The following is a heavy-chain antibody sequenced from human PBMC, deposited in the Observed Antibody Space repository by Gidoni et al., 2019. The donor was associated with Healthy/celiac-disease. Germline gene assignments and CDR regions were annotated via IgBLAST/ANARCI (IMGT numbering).Heavy chain of an antibody. CDR3: AKDQGDSHAFDI. CDR1: GFTFSSYA. Sequence: EVQLLESGGGLVQPGGSLRLSCAASGFTFSSYAMSWVRQAPGKGLDWVSAISGRCGSTYYADSVKGRFTISRDNSKNTLYLQMNSLRAEDTAVYYCAKDQGDSHAFDIWGQGTMVTVSS. V-gene: IGHV3-23*01. D-gene: IGHD2-21*02. J-gene: IGHJ3*02. CDR2: ISGRCGST.